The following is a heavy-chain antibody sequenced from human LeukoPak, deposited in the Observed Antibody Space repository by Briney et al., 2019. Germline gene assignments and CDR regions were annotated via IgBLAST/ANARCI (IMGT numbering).Heavy chain of an antibody. CDR1: GYTFTSYG. Sequence: ASVKVSCKASGYTFTSYGISGVRQAPGQGLDGMGWISAYNGNTNYAQKLQGRVTMTTDTSTSTAYMELRSLRSDDTAVYYCAMSDFWSGYHWFDPWGQGTLVTVSS. D-gene: IGHD3-3*01. CDR3: AMSDFWSGYHWFDP. V-gene: IGHV1-18*01. CDR2: ISAYNGNT. J-gene: IGHJ5*02.